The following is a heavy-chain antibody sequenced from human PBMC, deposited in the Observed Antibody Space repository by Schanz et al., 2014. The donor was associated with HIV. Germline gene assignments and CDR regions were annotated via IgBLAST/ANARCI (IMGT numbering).Heavy chain of an antibody. CDR1: GYIFTSYG. Sequence: QVQLVQSGTEVKEPGASVKVSCKASGYIFTSYGMNWVRQAPGQGLEWMGWMSGYNGATYYGQKFQGRATLTTDTSTSTAYMELKSLRLDDTAVYYCANTNPMNDWPETWGQGTLVIVSS. V-gene: IGHV1-18*01. CDR3: ANTNPMNDWPET. CDR2: MSGYNGAT. D-gene: IGHD3-9*01. J-gene: IGHJ4*02.